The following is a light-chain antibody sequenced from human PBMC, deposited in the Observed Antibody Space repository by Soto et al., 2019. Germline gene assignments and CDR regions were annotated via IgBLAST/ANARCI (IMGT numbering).Light chain of an antibody. CDR1: QNIYTW. Sequence: DIQMTQFPSALSVSVGDRVTITCRASQNIYTWLAWYQQKPGKAPKLLIYKASALESGVPSRFSGSGSGTEFTLTISSLQPDDFATYYCQQYNTYSRTFGQGTRVGIK. V-gene: IGKV1-5*03. J-gene: IGKJ1*01. CDR2: KAS. CDR3: QQYNTYSRT.